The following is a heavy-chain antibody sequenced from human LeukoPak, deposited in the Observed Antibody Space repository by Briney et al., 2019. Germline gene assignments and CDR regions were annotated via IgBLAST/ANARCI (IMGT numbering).Heavy chain of an antibody. CDR2: ISSSSSTI. CDR3: ARGHQGYGSEIYYYCYGMDV. V-gene: IGHV3-48*01. D-gene: IGHD3-10*01. CDR1: GFTFSSYS. Sequence: GGSLRLSCAASGFTFSSYSMNWVRQAPGKGLEWVSYISSSSSTIYYADSVKGRFTISRDNAKNSLYLQMNSLRAEDTAVYYCARGHQGYGSEIYYYCYGMDVWGQGTTVTVSS. J-gene: IGHJ6*02.